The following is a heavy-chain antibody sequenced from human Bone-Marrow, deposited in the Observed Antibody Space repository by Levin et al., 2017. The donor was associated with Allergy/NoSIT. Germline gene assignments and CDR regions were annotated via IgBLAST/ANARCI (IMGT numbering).Heavy chain of an antibody. J-gene: IGHJ4*02. CDR2: IYSGLIF. CDR3: ARGWFGELLSH. V-gene: IGHV3-53*01. Sequence: GGSLRLSCAASGFTVSSNYMSWVRQAPGKGPEWVSVIYSGLIFSSSSSFPFLFTISRDNSKNTLYLQMNSLRAEDTAVYYCARGWFGELLSHWGQGTLVTVSS. D-gene: IGHD3-10*01. CDR1: GFTVSSNY.